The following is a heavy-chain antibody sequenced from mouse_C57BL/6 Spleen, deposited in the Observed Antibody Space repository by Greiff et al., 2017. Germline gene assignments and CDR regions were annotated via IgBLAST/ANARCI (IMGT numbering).Heavy chain of an antibody. D-gene: IGHD1-1*02. CDR2: IWSGGST. Sequence: VQLKESGPGLVQPSQSLSITCTVSGFSLTSYGVHWVRQPPGKGLEWLGVIWSGGSTDYNAAFISRLSISKDNSKSQVFFKMNSLQADDTAIYYCAKNAGSYETWFAYWGQGTLVTVSA. V-gene: IGHV2-4*01. J-gene: IGHJ3*01. CDR3: AKNAGSYETWFAY. CDR1: GFSLTSYG.